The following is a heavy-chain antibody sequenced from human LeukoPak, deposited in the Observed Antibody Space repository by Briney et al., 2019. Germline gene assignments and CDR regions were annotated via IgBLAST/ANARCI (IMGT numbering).Heavy chain of an antibody. CDR2: IKQDGSET. J-gene: IGHJ4*02. CDR1: GFTFSTYW. D-gene: IGHD5-24*01. CDR3: ANGDGLDY. V-gene: IGHV3-7*01. Sequence: PGGSLRLSCATSGFTFSTYWMSWVRQAPGKGLEWVANIKQDGSETYYADSVKGRFTIFRDNAKNSLYLQMDSLRVEDTAVYYCANGDGLDYWGQGTLVIVSS.